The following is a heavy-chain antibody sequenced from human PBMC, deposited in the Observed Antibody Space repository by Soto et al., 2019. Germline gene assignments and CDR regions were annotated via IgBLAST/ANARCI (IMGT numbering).Heavy chain of an antibody. Sequence: EVQLVESGGTLVQPGGSVRLSCAASGFTFNTYWMHWVRQAPGKGLVWVSRINSDGTKTTYADSVKGRFTISRDNAKNTVYLQMNSLRAEDTAMYYCATVATNSYNWLDPWGQGTLVTVSS. CDR2: INSDGTKT. J-gene: IGHJ5*02. V-gene: IGHV3-74*01. D-gene: IGHD5-12*01. CDR3: ATVATNSYNWLDP. CDR1: GFTFNTYW.